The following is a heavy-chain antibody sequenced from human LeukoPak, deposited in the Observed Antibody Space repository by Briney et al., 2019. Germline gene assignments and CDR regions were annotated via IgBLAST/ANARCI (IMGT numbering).Heavy chain of an antibody. V-gene: IGHV3-21*01. CDR3: ARAYSSGLTDY. CDR1: GFTFSSYS. J-gene: IGHJ4*02. D-gene: IGHD6-19*01. CDR2: INGRSSDI. Sequence: GGSLRLSCTVSGFTFSSYSMNWVRQAPGKGLEWVSHINGRSSDIYYADSVKGRFTISRDNAKTSLYLQMNSLRAEDTAVYYCARAYSSGLTDYWGQGTLVTVSS.